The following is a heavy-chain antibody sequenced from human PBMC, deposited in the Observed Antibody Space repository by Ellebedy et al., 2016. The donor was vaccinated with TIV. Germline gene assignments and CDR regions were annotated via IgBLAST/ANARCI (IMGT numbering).Heavy chain of an antibody. Sequence: SETLSLTXTVSGTSFISGGVFWSWVRQFPGGGLEYIAFLDFTGNTWFNPSLKGRAAFSVAPSKSQFSLDLTSVTVADTAVYYCAKTSGNCYSPRCGLDVWGQGTTVTVSS. J-gene: IGHJ6*02. CDR1: GTSFISGGVF. V-gene: IGHV4-31*03. CDR2: LDFTGNT. CDR3: AKTSGNCYSPRCGLDV. D-gene: IGHD2-21*02.